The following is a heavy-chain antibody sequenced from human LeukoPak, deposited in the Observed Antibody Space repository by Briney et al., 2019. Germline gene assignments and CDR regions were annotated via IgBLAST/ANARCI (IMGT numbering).Heavy chain of an antibody. V-gene: IGHV3-7*01. J-gene: IGHJ6*03. Sequence: PGGSLRLSCAASGFTFSSHWMSWVRQAPGKGLEWVANIKQDGSEKYYVDSVKGRFTISRDNAKNSLYLQMNSLRAEDTAVYYCARDFRGYEPIVYYYYYYMDVWGKGTTVTVSS. D-gene: IGHD3-10*01. CDR3: ARDFRGYEPIVYYYYYYMDV. CDR1: GFTFSSHW. CDR2: IKQDGSEK.